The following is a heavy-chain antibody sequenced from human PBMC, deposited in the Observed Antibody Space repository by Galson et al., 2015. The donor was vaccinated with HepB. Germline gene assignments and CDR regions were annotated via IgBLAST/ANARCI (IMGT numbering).Heavy chain of an antibody. V-gene: IGHV3-30*04. J-gene: IGHJ5*02. D-gene: IGHD1-26*01. Sequence: SLRLSCAASGFTFNSFAMDWVRQAPGKGLEWVAFISSDGHNTFFGDSVTGRCSISRDNYKHTVDLELNSLKPDDTAVYYCARDGRLSGRPLDLWGHGALVTVSS. CDR2: ISSDGHNT. CDR3: ARDGRLSGRPLDL. CDR1: GFTFNSFA.